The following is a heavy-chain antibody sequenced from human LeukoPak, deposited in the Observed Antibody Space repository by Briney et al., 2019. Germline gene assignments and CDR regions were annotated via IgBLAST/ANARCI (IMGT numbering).Heavy chain of an antibody. CDR3: AREYPARYYYDSSGYYKWFDP. J-gene: IGHJ5*02. CDR2: INHSGST. Sequence: PSETLSLTCAVYGGSFSGYYWSWIRQPPGKGLEWIGEINHSGSTNYNPSLKSRVTISVDTSKNQFSLKLSSVTAADTAVYYCAREYPARYYYDSSGYYKWFDPWGQGTLVTVSS. CDR1: GGSFSGYY. V-gene: IGHV4-34*01. D-gene: IGHD3-22*01.